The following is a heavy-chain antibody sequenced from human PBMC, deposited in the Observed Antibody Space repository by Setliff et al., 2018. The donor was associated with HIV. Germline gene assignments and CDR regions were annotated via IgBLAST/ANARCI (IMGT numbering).Heavy chain of an antibody. CDR3: ARGIENFWSGYIR. J-gene: IGHJ4*02. V-gene: IGHV4-59*11. CDR2: IYYNGNT. D-gene: IGHD3-3*01. Sequence: PSETLSLTCTVSGGSISSHYWSWIRLPPGKGLEWIGTIYYNGNTNYNPSLKGRVTILVDTSKNLFSLKLSSVTPADTAVYYCARGIENFWSGYIRWGQGTLVTVSS. CDR1: GGSISSHY.